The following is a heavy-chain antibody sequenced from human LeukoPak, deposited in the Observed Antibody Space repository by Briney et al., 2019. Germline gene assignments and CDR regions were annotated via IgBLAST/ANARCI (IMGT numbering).Heavy chain of an antibody. V-gene: IGHV4-34*01. Sequence: PSETLSLTCAVYGGSFSGYYWSWIRQPPGKGLEWIGEINHSGSTNYNPSLKSRVTISIDTSKNQFSLKLSSVTAADTAVYYCARAVVAASYKRYFDXWGRXXLVT. CDR1: GGSFSGYY. J-gene: IGHJ2*01. CDR2: INHSGST. D-gene: IGHD2-15*01. CDR3: ARAVVAASYKRYFDX.